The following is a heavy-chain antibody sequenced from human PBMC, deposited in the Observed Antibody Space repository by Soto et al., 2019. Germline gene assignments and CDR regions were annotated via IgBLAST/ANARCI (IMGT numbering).Heavy chain of an antibody. J-gene: IGHJ4*02. Sequence: QVQLQESGPGLVKPLETLSLTCTVSGGSISSYYWSWIRQPPGKGLEWIGYIYYSGSTNYNPSLKSRVTISVDTSKNQFSLKLSSVTAADTAVYYCARGPDSWYYLFDYWGQGTLVTVSS. D-gene: IGHD6-13*01. CDR3: ARGPDSWYYLFDY. CDR1: GGSISSYY. CDR2: IYYSGST. V-gene: IGHV4-59*01.